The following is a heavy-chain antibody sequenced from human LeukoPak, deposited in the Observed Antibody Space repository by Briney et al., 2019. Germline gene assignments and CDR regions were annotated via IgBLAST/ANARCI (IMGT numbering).Heavy chain of an antibody. CDR3: ARGPETPYYYYYMDV. D-gene: IGHD1-14*01. Sequence: SETLSLTCTVSGGSISSYYWSWIRQPPGKGLEWIGYIYYSGSTNYNPPLKSRVTISVDTSKNQFSLKLSSVTAADTAVYYCARGPETPYYYYYMDVWGKGTTVTVSS. V-gene: IGHV4-59*01. J-gene: IGHJ6*03. CDR1: GGSISSYY. CDR2: IYYSGST.